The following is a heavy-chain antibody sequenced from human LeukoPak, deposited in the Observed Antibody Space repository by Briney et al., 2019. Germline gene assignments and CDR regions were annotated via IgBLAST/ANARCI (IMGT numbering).Heavy chain of an antibody. D-gene: IGHD3-22*01. Sequence: PGGSLRLSCAASGFTFSSYAMSWVRQAPGKGLEWVSAISGSGGSTYYADSVKGRFTISRDNSKNTLYLQMNSLRAEDTAVYYCAKANGGYYDSSGYPFDYWGQGTLVTVSS. CDR1: GFTFSSYA. V-gene: IGHV3-23*01. J-gene: IGHJ4*02. CDR2: ISGSGGST. CDR3: AKANGGYYDSSGYPFDY.